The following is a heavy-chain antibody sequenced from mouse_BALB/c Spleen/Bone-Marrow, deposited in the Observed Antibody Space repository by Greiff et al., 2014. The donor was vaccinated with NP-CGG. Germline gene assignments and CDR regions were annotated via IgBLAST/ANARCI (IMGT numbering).Heavy chain of an antibody. J-gene: IGHJ2*01. D-gene: IGHD1-2*01. Sequence: VMLVESGPGLVAPSQSLSITCTVSGFSLTSYGVHWVRQPPGKGLEWLGVIWAGGSTNYNSTLMSRLSISKDNSKSQVFLKMNSLRTDDTAMYYCARYYYGFLDYWGQGTTLTVSS. CDR1: GFSLTSYG. V-gene: IGHV2-9*02. CDR2: IWAGGST. CDR3: ARYYYGFLDY.